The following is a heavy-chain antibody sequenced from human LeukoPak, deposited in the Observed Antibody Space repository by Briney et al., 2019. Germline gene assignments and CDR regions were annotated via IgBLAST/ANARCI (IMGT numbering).Heavy chain of an antibody. D-gene: IGHD2-21*02. V-gene: IGHV1-2*02. Sequence: GASVKVSCKASGYTFTGYYMHWVRQAPGQGLEWMGWINPNSGGTNYAQKFQGRVTMTRDTSISTAYMELRSLRSDGTAVYYCAREACGGDCYYDWFDPWGQGTLVTVSS. J-gene: IGHJ5*02. CDR2: INPNSGGT. CDR3: AREACGGDCYYDWFDP. CDR1: GYTFTGYY.